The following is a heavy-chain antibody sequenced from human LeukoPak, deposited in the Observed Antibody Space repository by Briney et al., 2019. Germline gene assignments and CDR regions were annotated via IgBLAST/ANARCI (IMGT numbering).Heavy chain of an antibody. CDR1: GFTFSSYA. V-gene: IGHV3-33*08. D-gene: IGHD3-9*01. CDR2: IWYDGSNK. Sequence: GGSLRLSCAASGFTFSSYAMHWVRQAPGKGLEWVAVIWYDGSNKYYADSVKGRFTISRDNSKNTLYLQMNSLRAEDTAVYYCARVGSTRYFDWLLLDYWGQGTLVTVSS. CDR3: ARVGSTRYFDWLLLDY. J-gene: IGHJ4*02.